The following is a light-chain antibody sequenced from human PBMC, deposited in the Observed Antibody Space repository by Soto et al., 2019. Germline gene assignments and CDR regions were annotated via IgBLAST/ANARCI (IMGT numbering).Light chain of an antibody. CDR1: QSVGSN. V-gene: IGKV3-15*01. CDR2: GAS. J-gene: IGKJ2*01. CDR3: QQYTNCPYT. Sequence: EIVMTQSPATLSVSPGERASLSCRASQSVGSNLAWYQQTAGQAPTLLIYGASTRATGIPARFSGSGSGTEFTLTISSLQSEDFAVYSCQQYTNCPYTFGQGTKLEIK.